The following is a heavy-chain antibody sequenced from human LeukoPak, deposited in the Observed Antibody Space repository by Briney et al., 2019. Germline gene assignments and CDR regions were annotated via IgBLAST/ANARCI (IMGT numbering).Heavy chain of an antibody. D-gene: IGHD2-2*01. CDR2: ISSSSSTI. V-gene: IGHV3-48*02. CDR1: GFTFSSYS. CDR3: ARGCSVTRCYEGDY. J-gene: IGHJ4*02. Sequence: PGGSLRLSCVASGFTFSSYSMNWVRQAPGKGLEWFSYISSSSSTIHYADSVKGRFTISRDNAKNSLYLQMNSLRDEDTAVYYCARGCSVTRCYEGDYWGQGTLVTVSS.